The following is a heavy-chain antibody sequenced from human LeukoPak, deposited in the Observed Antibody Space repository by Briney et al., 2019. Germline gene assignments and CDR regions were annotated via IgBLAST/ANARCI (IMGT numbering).Heavy chain of an antibody. V-gene: IGHV3-48*01. CDR1: GFTFSSYS. J-gene: IGHJ6*03. CDR2: ISSSSSTI. Sequence: PGGSLRLSCAASGFTFSSYSMNWVRQAPGKGLEWVSYISSSSSTIYYADSVKGRFTISRDNAKNSLYLQMNSLRAEDTAVYYCASGLLWFGELSYYMDVWGKGTTVTVSS. D-gene: IGHD3-10*01. CDR3: ASGLLWFGELSYYMDV.